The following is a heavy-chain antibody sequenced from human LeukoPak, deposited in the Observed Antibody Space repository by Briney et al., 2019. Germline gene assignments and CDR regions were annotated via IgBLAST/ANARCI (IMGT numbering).Heavy chain of an antibody. Sequence: ASVKVSCKASGGTFSSYAISWVRQAPGQGLEWMGIINPSGGSTSYAQKFQGRVTMTRDTSTSTVYMELSSLRSEDTAVYYCARGGDIVVVPAASRFDYWGQGTLVTVSS. J-gene: IGHJ4*02. CDR3: ARGGDIVVVPAASRFDY. V-gene: IGHV1-46*01. CDR2: INPSGGST. CDR1: GGTFSSYA. D-gene: IGHD2-2*01.